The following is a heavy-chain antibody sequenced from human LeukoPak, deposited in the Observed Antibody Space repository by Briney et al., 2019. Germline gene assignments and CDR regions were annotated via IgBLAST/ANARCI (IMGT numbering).Heavy chain of an antibody. V-gene: IGHV3-7*01. CDR2: IKQDGSET. Sequence: GGSPRLSCAASGFTFSSYAMNWVRQAPGKGLEWVASIKQDGSETYYMESVQGRFTISRDNDMNFLYLQLSSLRAEDTAVYYCTRENSGSLSLEYWGQGTLVTVSS. CDR1: GFTFSSYA. D-gene: IGHD1-26*01. J-gene: IGHJ4*02. CDR3: TRENSGSLSLEY.